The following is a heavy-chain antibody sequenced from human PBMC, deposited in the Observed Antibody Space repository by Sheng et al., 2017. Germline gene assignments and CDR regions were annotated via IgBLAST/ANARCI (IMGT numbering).Heavy chain of an antibody. CDR1: GGSFSGYY. Sequence: QVQLQQWGAGLLKPSETLSLTCAVYGGSFSGYYWSWIRQPPGKGLEWIGEINHSGSTNYNPSLKSRVTISVDTSKNQFSLKLSSVTAADTAVYYCARVPIVFPYYYYGMDVWGQGTTVTVSS. CDR2: INHSGST. V-gene: IGHV4-34*01. D-gene: IGHD1-26*01. J-gene: IGHJ6*02. CDR3: ARVPIVFPYYYYGMDV.